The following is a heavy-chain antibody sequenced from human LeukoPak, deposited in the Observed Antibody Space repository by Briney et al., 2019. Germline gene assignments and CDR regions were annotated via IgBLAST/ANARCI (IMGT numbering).Heavy chain of an antibody. CDR3: ARPPWFGESSLDY. D-gene: IGHD3-10*01. CDR2: ITPVINTA. CDR1: GGTFLSHT. Sequence: VASVKVSCKTSGGTFLSHTFSWVRQAPGQGLEWMGKITPVINTANYAQTFQGRVSIYADKSTTTVYMDLSGLRPDDTAVYYCARPPWFGESSLDYWGQGTLVTVSS. V-gene: IGHV1-69*08. J-gene: IGHJ4*02.